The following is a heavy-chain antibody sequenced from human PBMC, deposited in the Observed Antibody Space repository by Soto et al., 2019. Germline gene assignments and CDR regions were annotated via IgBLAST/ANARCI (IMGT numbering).Heavy chain of an antibody. J-gene: IGHJ4*02. V-gene: IGHV3-21*01. Sequence: EVQLVESGGGLVKPGGSLRLSCAASGFTFSSYSMNWVRQAPGKGLEWVSSISSSSSYIYYADSVKGRFTISRDNAKNARYLQMNSVRAEDTAVYYCAKERFGESWGQGTLVTVSS. CDR3: AKERFGES. CDR1: GFTFSSYS. D-gene: IGHD3-10*01. CDR2: ISSSSSYI.